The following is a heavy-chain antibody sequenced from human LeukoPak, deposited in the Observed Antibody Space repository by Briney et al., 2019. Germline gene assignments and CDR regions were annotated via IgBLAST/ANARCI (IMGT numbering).Heavy chain of an antibody. Sequence: SETLSLTCTVSGDSISSGDYYWSWIRQPPGKGLEWIGYIYYSGSTNYNPSLKSRVTISVDTSKNQFSLKLSSVTAADTAVYYCARIYSSSWYFFPNWFDPWGQGTLVTVSS. CDR2: IYYSGST. CDR3: ARIYSSSWYFFPNWFDP. J-gene: IGHJ5*02. V-gene: IGHV4-61*08. D-gene: IGHD6-13*01. CDR1: GDSISSGDYY.